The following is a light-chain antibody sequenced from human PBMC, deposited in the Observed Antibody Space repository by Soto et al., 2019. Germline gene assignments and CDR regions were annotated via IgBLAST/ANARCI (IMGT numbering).Light chain of an antibody. Sequence: QSALTQPASVYGSPGQSITISCTGTSSEVGGYNYVSWYQQHPDKAPKLMIYEVSNRPSGVSYRVSGSKSGNTASLTIFGLQAEDEPHYDCSSSTINSADVFGTGTNVTVL. CDR3: SSSTINSADV. V-gene: IGLV2-14*01. J-gene: IGLJ1*01. CDR2: EVS. CDR1: SSEVGGYNY.